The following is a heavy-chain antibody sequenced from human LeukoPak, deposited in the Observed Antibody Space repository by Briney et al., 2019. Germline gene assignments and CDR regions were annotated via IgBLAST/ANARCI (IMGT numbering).Heavy chain of an antibody. CDR3: ARVRSRYSSSWGDY. J-gene: IGHJ4*02. D-gene: IGHD6-13*01. Sequence: SETLSLTCAVYGGSFSGYYWSWIRQPPGKGLEWIGEINHSGSTNYNPSLKSRVTISVDTSKNQFSLKLSSVTAADTAVYYCARVRSRYSSSWGDYWGQGTLVTVSS. CDR1: GGSFSGYY. CDR2: INHSGST. V-gene: IGHV4-34*01.